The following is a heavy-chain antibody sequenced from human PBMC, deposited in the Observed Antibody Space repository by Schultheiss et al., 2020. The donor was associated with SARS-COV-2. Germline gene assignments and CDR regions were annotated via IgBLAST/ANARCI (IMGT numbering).Heavy chain of an antibody. CDR1: GGSISSGGYY. D-gene: IGHD3-22*01. J-gene: IGHJ4*02. Sequence: SETLSLTCTVSGGSISSGGYYWNWIRQHPGKGLEWIGSIYYSGSTYYNPSLKSRVTISVDTSKNQFSLKLSSVTAADTAVYYCARATRTTYYYDSSPYFDYWGQGTLVTVSS. CDR3: ARATRTTYYYDSSPYFDY. CDR2: IYYSGST. V-gene: IGHV4-39*07.